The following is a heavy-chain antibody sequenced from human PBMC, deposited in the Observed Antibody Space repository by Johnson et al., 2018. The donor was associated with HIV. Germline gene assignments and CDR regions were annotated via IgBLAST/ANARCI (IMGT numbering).Heavy chain of an antibody. CDR2: IRYDGDIK. J-gene: IGHJ3*02. CDR1: GFTFSNYG. D-gene: IGHD3-22*01. Sequence: QVQLVESGGGVVQPGGSLRLSCAASGFTFSNYGMHWVRQAPGKGLEWVAFIRYDGDIKYYVDSVKGRFPSSRDNSKNTLYLQMNSLRTEDTAMYYCAKGQSSGYPKDAFDIWGRGTIVTISS. V-gene: IGHV3-30*02. CDR3: AKGQSSGYPKDAFDI.